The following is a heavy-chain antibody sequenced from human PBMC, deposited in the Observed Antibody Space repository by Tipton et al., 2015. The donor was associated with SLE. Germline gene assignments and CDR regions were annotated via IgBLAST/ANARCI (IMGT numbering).Heavy chain of an antibody. V-gene: IGHV4-59*12. J-gene: IGHJ4*02. CDR1: GDSISSYY. Sequence: TLSLTCTVSGDSISSYYWSWIRQPPGKGLEWIGYIYYSGSTNYNPSLKSRVTISVDTSKNQFSLKLSSVTAADTAVYYCARGGTWGFDCWGQGTLVTVSS. D-gene: IGHD7-27*01. CDR2: IYYSGST. CDR3: ARGGTWGFDC.